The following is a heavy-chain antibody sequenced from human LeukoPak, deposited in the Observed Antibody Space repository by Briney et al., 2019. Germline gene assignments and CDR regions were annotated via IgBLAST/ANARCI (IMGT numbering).Heavy chain of an antibody. CDR1: GYTFTSYG. CDR2: ISAYNGNT. CDR3: ARDLYYDFWSGYFGYYGVDV. V-gene: IGHV1-18*01. J-gene: IGHJ6*02. D-gene: IGHD3-3*01. Sequence: ASVKVSCKASGYTFTSYGISWVRRAPGQGLEWMGWISAYNGNTNYAQKLQGRVTMTTDTSTSTAYMELRSLRSDDTAVYYCARDLYYDFWSGYFGYYGVDVWGQGTTVTVSS.